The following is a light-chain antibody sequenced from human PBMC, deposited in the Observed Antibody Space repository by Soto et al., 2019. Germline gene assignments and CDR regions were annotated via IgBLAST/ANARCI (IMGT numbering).Light chain of an antibody. CDR1: NSNIGGNY. J-gene: IGLJ2*01. V-gene: IGLV1-47*02. Sequence: QSVLTQPPSASGTPGQRVSISCSGTNSNIGGNYVYWYQHVPGKAPKLLISLNNQRPSGVPDRFSGSKSGTSASLAISGLRSEDEAHYYCAAWDDSLSAPVFGGGTKLTVL. CDR3: AAWDDSLSAPV. CDR2: LNN.